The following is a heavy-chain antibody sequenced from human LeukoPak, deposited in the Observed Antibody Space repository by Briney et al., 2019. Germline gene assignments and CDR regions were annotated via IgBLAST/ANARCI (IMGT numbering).Heavy chain of an antibody. V-gene: IGHV3-23*01. Sequence: GGSLRLSCEASGFTFSTFAMSWVRQAPGKGLEWVSSISATGGSTYYADSVKGRFTISRDNSKNTLYLQMNSLRAEDTAVYYCAKDLNGDQFDYWGQGTLVTVSS. CDR1: GFTFSTFA. CDR3: AKDLNGDQFDY. D-gene: IGHD4-17*01. CDR2: ISATGGST. J-gene: IGHJ4*02.